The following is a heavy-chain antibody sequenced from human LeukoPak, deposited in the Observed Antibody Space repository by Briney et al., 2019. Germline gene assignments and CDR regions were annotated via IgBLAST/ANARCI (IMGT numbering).Heavy chain of an antibody. CDR1: GFTFSSYE. D-gene: IGHD6-19*01. J-gene: IGHJ4*02. CDR2: ISSSGSTI. CDR3: AREAGSSGWYYFDY. V-gene: IGHV3-48*03. Sequence: RSGGSLRLACAASGFTFSSYEMNWVRQAPGKGLEWVSYISSSGSTIYYADSVKGRFTISRDNAKNSLYLQMNSLRAEDTAVYYCAREAGSSGWYYFDYWGQGTLVTVSS.